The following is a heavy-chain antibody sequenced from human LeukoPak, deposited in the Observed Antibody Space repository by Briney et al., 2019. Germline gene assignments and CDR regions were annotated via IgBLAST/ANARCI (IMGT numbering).Heavy chain of an antibody. CDR1: GDIFSSNSAA. CDR2: TYYRSKLYN. J-gene: IGHJ4*02. V-gene: IGHV6-1*01. Sequence: SQTLSLTCAISGDIFSSNSAAWNWVRQSPSRGLEWLGRTYYRSKLYNDYAVSVKIRITINPDTSKNQFSLQLNSVTPEDTAVYYCARSIAVAGTLNYWGQGTLVTVSS. CDR3: ARSIAVAGTLNY. D-gene: IGHD6-19*01.